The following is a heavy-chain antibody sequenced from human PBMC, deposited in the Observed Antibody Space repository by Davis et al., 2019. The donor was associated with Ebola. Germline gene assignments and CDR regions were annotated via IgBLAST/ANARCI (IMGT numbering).Heavy chain of an antibody. CDR2: IKQDGSEK. V-gene: IGHV3-7*01. CDR3: ARGGIAARYYYYYGMDV. Sequence: GESLKISCAASGFTFSSYWMSWVRQAPGKGLEWVANIKQDGSEKYYVDSVKGRFTISRDNAKNSLYLQMNSLRAEDTAVYYCARGGIAARYYYYYGMDVWGQGTTVTVSS. D-gene: IGHD6-6*01. J-gene: IGHJ6*02. CDR1: GFTFSSYW.